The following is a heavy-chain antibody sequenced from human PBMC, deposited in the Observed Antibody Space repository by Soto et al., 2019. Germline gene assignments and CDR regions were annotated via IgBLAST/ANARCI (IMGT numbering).Heavy chain of an antibody. CDR3: ARDSYAMSSFALDV. Sequence: QLQLQESGSGLVETAQTLSLTCIVSGDSISSGGFPWTWIRQSTGKGLEWIGYVYRTGATSYNPSLESRASISASTSRNQFSLKLMSVSHADSAVFFCARDSYAMSSFALDVWGRGTAVTVSS. D-gene: IGHD2-2*01. V-gene: IGHV4-30-2*06. CDR2: VYRTGAT. CDR1: GDSISSGGFP. J-gene: IGHJ6*02.